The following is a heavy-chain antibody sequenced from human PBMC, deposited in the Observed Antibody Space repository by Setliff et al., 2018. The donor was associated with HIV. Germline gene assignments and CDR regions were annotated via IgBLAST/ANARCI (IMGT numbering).Heavy chain of an antibody. CDR1: GGPINSHY. V-gene: IGHV4-59*11. J-gene: IGHJ3*01. CDR2: ISYSEYT. Sequence: ETLSLTCTVSGGPINSHYWSWIRQPPGEGLEWIGHISYSEYTNYNPSLKSRVTVSLDTSKKHFSLDLYSVTAADTAVYYCARDHNSGTLHAFDLWGQGTKVTVSS. D-gene: IGHD1-26*01. CDR3: ARDHNSGTLHAFDL.